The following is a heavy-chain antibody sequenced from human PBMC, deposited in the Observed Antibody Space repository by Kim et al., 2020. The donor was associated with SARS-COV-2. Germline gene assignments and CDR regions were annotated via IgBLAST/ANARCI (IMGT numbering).Heavy chain of an antibody. D-gene: IGHD3-22*01. Sequence: GGSLRLSCAASGFTFSSYSMNWVRQAPGKGLEWVSSISSSSSSIYYADSVKGRFTISRDNAKNSLYLQMNSLRAEDTAVYYCAREEDSSGYYYDEGVVNWCDPWGQGTLVTVSS. V-gene: IGHV3-21*01. CDR1: GFTFSSYS. CDR3: AREEDSSGYYYDEGVVNWCDP. J-gene: IGHJ5*02. CDR2: ISSSSSSI.